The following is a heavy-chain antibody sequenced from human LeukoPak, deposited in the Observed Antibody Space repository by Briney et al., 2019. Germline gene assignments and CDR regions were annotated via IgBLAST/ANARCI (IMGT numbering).Heavy chain of an antibody. CDR1: GYTFTSYY. J-gene: IGHJ4*02. CDR3: ARDRGSGSYYVYFDY. Sequence: GASVKVSCKASGYTFTSYYMHWVRQAPGQGLEWMGIINPSGGSTSYAQKFQGGVTMTRDTSTSTVYMELSSLRSEDTAVYYCARDRGSGSYYVYFDYWGQGTLVTVSS. V-gene: IGHV1-46*03. CDR2: INPSGGST. D-gene: IGHD3-10*01.